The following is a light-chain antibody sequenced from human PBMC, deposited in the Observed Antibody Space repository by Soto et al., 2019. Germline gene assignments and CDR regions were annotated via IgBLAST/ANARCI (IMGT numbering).Light chain of an antibody. CDR2: KTS. V-gene: IGKV1-5*03. CDR1: QVIANW. CDR3: QQYHRYPLT. Sequence: DIQMTQSPSTLSASVGDRVTITCRATQVIANWLAWYQQKPGKAPKVVIYKTSRLESGVPSRFSGSGSGTDFTLTISSLEPDDFGTYYCQQYHRYPLTFGGGTKVEIK. J-gene: IGKJ4*01.